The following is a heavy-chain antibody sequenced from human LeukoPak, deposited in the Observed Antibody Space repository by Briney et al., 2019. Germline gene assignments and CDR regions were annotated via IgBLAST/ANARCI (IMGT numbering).Heavy chain of an antibody. V-gene: IGHV3-21*04. D-gene: IGHD3-16*01. CDR3: ARGGGLDV. J-gene: IGHJ6*02. CDR1: GFTFSSYS. CDR2: ISSSSSYI. Sequence: PGGSLRLSCAASGFTFSSYSMNWVRQAPGKGLEWVSSISSSSSYIYYADSVKGRFTISRDNAKNLLYLQMSNLRAEDTAVYFCARGGGLDVWGQGATVTVSS.